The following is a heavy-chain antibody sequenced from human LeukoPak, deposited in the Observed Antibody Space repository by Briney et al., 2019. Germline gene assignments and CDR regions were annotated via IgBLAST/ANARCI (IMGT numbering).Heavy chain of an antibody. CDR1: GGSFSGYY. Sequence: SETPSLTCAVYGGSFSGYYWSWIRQPPGKGLEWIGEINHSGSTNYNPSLKSRVTISVDTSKNQFSLKLSSVTAADTAVYYCARGPAPRKKYSYGTVTNYYYGMDVWGQGTTVTVSS. J-gene: IGHJ6*02. D-gene: IGHD5-18*01. V-gene: IGHV4-34*01. CDR2: INHSGST. CDR3: ARGPAPRKKYSYGTVTNYYYGMDV.